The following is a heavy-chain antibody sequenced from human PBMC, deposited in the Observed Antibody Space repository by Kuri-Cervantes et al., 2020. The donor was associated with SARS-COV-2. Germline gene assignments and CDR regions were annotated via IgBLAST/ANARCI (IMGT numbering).Heavy chain of an antibody. CDR1: GGTFSSYA. J-gene: IGHJ6*02. CDR3: ARGGSSSSNYYYYGMDV. CDR2: ISAYNGNT. Sequence: ASVKVSCKASGGTFSSYAISWVRQAPGQGLEWMGWISAYNGNTNYAQKLQGRVTMTTDTSTSTAYMELRSLRSDDTAVYYCARGGSSSSNYYYYGMDVWGQGTTVTVSS. D-gene: IGHD6-6*01. V-gene: IGHV1-18*01.